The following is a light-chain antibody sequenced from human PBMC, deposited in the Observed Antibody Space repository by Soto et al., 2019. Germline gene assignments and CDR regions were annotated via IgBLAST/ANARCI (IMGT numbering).Light chain of an antibody. CDR1: SSDVGAYNY. J-gene: IGLJ3*02. V-gene: IGLV2-14*01. Sequence: QSALTQPASVSGSPGQSITISCTGTSSDVGAYNYVSWYQQHPGRAPKLLIYEVYYRPSGVSNRFAGSTSGNTAYLTISGLQAEDAADYYGSSFTTITTCVFGGGTKVTVL. CDR3: SSFTTITTCV. CDR2: EVY.